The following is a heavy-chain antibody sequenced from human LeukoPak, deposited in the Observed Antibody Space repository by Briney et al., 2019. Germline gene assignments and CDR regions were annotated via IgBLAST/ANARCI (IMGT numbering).Heavy chain of an antibody. CDR2: INPNSGGT. J-gene: IGHJ5*02. D-gene: IGHD6-13*01. Sequence: ASVKVSCKASGYIFSDYYMHWVRQAPGQGLEWMGWINPNSGGTNYAQKFQGRVTMTRDTSISTAYMELSRLRSDDTAVYYCARRAIAGDWFDPWGQGTLVTVSS. CDR3: ARRAIAGDWFDP. CDR1: GYIFSDYY. V-gene: IGHV1-2*02.